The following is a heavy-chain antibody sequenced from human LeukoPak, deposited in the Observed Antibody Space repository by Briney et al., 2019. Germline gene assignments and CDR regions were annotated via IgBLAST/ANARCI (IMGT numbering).Heavy chain of an antibody. Sequence: SETLSLTCTVSGGSISSYYWSWIRQPPGKGLEWIGYIYYSGSTNYNPSLKSRVTISVDTSKNQFSLKLSSVAAADTAVYYCARWWDYGSGSYYRNWFDPWGQGTLVTVSS. J-gene: IGHJ5*02. V-gene: IGHV4-59*01. D-gene: IGHD3-10*01. CDR3: ARWWDYGSGSYYRNWFDP. CDR2: IYYSGST. CDR1: GGSISSYY.